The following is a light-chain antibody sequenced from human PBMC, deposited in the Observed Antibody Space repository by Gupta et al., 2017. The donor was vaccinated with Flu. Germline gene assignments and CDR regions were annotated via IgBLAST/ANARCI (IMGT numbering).Light chain of an antibody. CDR3: QQLNSYPSFT. J-gene: IGKJ4*01. CDR1: QGITTY. Sequence: DIPLTQSPSFLSASVGDRVTITCRASQGITTYLAWYQQKPGKAPKLLIYAASTWQSGVPSRFCGSGSGTEVTLTISSLQPEDFAAYYCQQLNSYPSFTFGGGTKVEIK. V-gene: IGKV1-9*01. CDR2: AAS.